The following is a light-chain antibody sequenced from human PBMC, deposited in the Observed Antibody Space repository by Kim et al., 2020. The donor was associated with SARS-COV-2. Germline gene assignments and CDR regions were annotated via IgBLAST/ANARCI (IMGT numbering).Light chain of an antibody. CDR3: QQRSNWPLT. CDR2: DAS. CDR1: QSVGSY. Sequence: EIVLTQSPATLSLSPGERATLFCRASQSVGSYLAWYQQKPGQAPRLLIYDASNRATGIPARFSGSESGTDFTLTISSLEPEDFAVYYCQQRSNWPLTFGGGTKVDIK. J-gene: IGKJ4*01. V-gene: IGKV3-11*01.